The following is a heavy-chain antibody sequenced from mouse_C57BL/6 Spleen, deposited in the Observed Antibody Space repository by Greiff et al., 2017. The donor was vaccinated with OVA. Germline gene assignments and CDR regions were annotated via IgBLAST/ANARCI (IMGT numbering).Heavy chain of an antibody. V-gene: IGHV1-18*01. D-gene: IGHD2-3*01. CDR1: GYTFTDYN. CDR3: ARGDGYSPFAY. Sequence: VQLKQSGPELVKPGASVKIPCKASGYTFTDYNMDWVKQSHGKSLEWIGDINPNNGGTIYNQKFKGKATLTVDKSSSTACMELRSLTSEDTAVYYCARGDGYSPFAYWGQGTLVTVSA. CDR2: INPNNGGT. J-gene: IGHJ3*01.